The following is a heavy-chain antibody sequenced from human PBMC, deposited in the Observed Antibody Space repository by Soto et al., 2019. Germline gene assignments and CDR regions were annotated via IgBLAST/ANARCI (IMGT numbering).Heavy chain of an antibody. CDR2: ISGSGDNT. Sequence: EVQLLESGGGLVQPGGSLRLSCAASGFTFSSYAMTWVRQAPGKGLEWVSAISGSGDNTYYADSVKGRFSISRDNSMNTVFLQMNSLRAEDTAIYYCAKWFEGAMGRIDYWGQGTLVTVSS. D-gene: IGHD3-16*01. CDR3: AKWFEGAMGRIDY. J-gene: IGHJ4*02. CDR1: GFTFSSYA. V-gene: IGHV3-23*01.